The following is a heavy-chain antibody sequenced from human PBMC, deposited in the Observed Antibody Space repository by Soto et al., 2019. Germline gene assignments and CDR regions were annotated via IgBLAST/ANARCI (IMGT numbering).Heavy chain of an antibody. CDR1: GYSISSGYY. CDR3: ARLLDDSRRYYYFDY. J-gene: IGHJ4*02. Sequence: SETLCLTCAVSGYSISSGYYWGWIRQPPGKGLEWLGSIFHSGTTYDNPSLKSRVTISVDMSNKQFSLKLTSVTAADTAAYYCARLLDDSRRYYYFDYWGQGNLVTVS. CDR2: IFHSGTT. V-gene: IGHV4-38-2*01. D-gene: IGHD3-22*01.